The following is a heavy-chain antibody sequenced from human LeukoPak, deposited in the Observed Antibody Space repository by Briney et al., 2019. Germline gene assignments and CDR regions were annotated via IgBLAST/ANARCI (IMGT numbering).Heavy chain of an antibody. V-gene: IGHV3-21*06. CDR2: ITSSSSYI. J-gene: IGHJ6*03. CDR3: ARDPYSGNYGAYYYYYMDV. CDR1: GFTFTSYN. Sequence: GGSLRLSCAASGFTFTSYNLNWVRQAPGKGLEWVSSITSSSSYIYYADSVKGRFTISRDNAKNSLYLQMDSLRVEDTAVYYCARDPYSGNYGAYYYYYMDVWGKGTTVTISS. D-gene: IGHD1-26*01.